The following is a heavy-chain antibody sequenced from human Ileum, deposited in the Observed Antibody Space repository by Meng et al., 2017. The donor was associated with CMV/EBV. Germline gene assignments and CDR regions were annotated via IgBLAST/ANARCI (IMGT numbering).Heavy chain of an antibody. CDR2: FSDTGEST. Sequence: GESLKISCAASGFTFSSYAMRWVRQAPGKGLEWVSGFSDTGESTFYADSVQGRFTISRDNSKNTLYLQMNNLRTEDTAIYYCGKGSRSTSWYYFDHWGQG. V-gene: IGHV3-23*01. CDR3: GKGSRSTSWYYFDH. D-gene: IGHD2-2*01. J-gene: IGHJ4*02. CDR1: GFTFSSYA.